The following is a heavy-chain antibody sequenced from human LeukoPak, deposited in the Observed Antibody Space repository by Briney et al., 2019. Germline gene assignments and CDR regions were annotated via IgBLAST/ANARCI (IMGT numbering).Heavy chain of an antibody. J-gene: IGHJ4*02. V-gene: IGHV1-2*02. CDR3: ARDGYSYDN. Sequence: ASVKVSCKASGYTFSDYYMHWVRQAPGQGLEWMGWINVNSGGTNSAQKFQGRVTMTRDTSFSTAYMELSGLTSDDTAVYYCARDGYSYDNWGQGTLVTVSS. CDR2: INVNSGGT. D-gene: IGHD5-18*01. CDR1: GYTFSDYY.